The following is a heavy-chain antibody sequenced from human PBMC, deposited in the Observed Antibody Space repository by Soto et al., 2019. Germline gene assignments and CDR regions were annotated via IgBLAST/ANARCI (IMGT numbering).Heavy chain of an antibody. J-gene: IGHJ5*02. Sequence: ASVKVSCKASGGTFSSYAISWVRQAPGQGLEWMGGIIPIFGTANYAQKFQGRVTITADESTSTAYMELSSLRSEDTAVYYCARDRGGYCISTSCYNWFDPWGQGTLVTVSS. V-gene: IGHV1-69*13. CDR3: ARDRGGYCISTSCYNWFDP. CDR1: GGTFSSYA. CDR2: IIPIFGTA. D-gene: IGHD2-2*01.